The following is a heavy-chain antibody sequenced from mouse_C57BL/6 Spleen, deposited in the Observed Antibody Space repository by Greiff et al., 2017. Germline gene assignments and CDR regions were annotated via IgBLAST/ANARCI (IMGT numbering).Heavy chain of an antibody. CDR1: GYTFTSYW. Sequence: QVQLKESGAELVKPGASVKMSCKASGYTFTSYWITWVKQRPGQGLEWIGDIYPGSGSTNYNEKFKSKATLTVDTSSSTAYMQLSSLTSEDSAVYYCAREWAWYFDVWGTGTTVTVSS. V-gene: IGHV1-55*01. J-gene: IGHJ1*03. D-gene: IGHD1-3*01. CDR2: IYPGSGST. CDR3: AREWAWYFDV.